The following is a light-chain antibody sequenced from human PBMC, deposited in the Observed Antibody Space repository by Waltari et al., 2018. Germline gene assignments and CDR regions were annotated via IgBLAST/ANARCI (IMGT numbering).Light chain of an antibody. V-gene: IGKV3-15*01. CDR3: QQYNYWPRFT. J-gene: IGKJ3*01. Sequence: EIVMTQSPAILSVSPGDRATLSCRASQSISTNLAWYQHKTGQAPRLLIHGASTRATGIPARFSGSGSGTEFTLTISSLQSEDFAVYYCQQYNYWPRFTFGPGTKVDIK. CDR1: QSISTN. CDR2: GAS.